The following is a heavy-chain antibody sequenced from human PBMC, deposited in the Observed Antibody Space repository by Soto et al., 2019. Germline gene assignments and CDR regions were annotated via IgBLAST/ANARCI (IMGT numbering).Heavy chain of an antibody. CDR3: AKDRSRTGIADVFEI. CDR1: GFTFSSYA. J-gene: IGHJ3*02. D-gene: IGHD6-13*01. CDR2: ISGSGGST. V-gene: IGHV3-23*01. Sequence: GGSLRLSCAASGFTFSSYAMSWVRQAPGKGLEWVSSISGSGGSTYYADSVKGRFTISRDNSKNTLYLQMNSLRAEDTAVYYCAKDRSRTGIADVFEIWGQGTMDTVSS.